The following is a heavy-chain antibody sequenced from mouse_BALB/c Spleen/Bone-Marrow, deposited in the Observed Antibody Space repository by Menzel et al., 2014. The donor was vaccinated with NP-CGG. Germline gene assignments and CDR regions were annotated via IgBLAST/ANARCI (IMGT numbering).Heavy chain of an antibody. D-gene: IGHD3-2*01. CDR1: GDSITSGY. CDR2: ISYSGST. Sequence: EVQLQQSGPSLVKPSQTLSLTCSVTGDSITSGYWNWIRKFPGNKLEYMGYISYSGSTYYNPSLKSRISISRDISKNQYYLQLNYVTTEDKATYYCARDSSGGILAMDYWGQGTSVTVSS. J-gene: IGHJ4*01. CDR3: ARDSSGGILAMDY. V-gene: IGHV3-8*02.